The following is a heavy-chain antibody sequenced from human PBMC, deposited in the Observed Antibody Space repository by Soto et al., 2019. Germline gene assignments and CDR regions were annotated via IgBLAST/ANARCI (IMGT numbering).Heavy chain of an antibody. CDR3: ARDDQSFLHDTCSSDFKD. J-gene: IGHJ4*01. CDR2: IYYSGST. CDR1: GGSISGHY. Sequence: SATLCLTCSVSGGSISGHYWSWIRQPPGKGLEWIGYIYYSGSTVYNPSLKSRVTISADTSKNQFSLRLSSVTAADTAVYYCARDDQSFLHDTCSSDFKDRGQGPLVTV. D-gene: IGHD2-21*02. V-gene: IGHV4-59*11.